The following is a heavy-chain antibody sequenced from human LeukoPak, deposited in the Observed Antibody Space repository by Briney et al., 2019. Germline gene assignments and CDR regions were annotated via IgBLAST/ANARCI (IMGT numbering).Heavy chain of an antibody. CDR2: INPNSGGT. CDR3: ARLDQFGGVIVPSYYYYGMDV. J-gene: IGHJ6*02. Sequence: ASVKVSCKASGYTFTGYYMHWVRQAPGQGLEWMGRINPNSGGTNYAQKFQGRVTMTRDTSISTAYMELSRLRSDDTAVYYCARLDQFGGVIVPSYYYYGMDVWGQGTTVTVSS. V-gene: IGHV1-2*06. D-gene: IGHD3-16*02. CDR1: GYTFTGYY.